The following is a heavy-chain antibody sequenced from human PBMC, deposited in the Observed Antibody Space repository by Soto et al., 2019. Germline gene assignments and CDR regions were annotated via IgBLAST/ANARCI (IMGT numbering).Heavy chain of an antibody. CDR3: ARDNSQFYGIRAARTCSHP. CDR2: INPSGDSR. J-gene: IGHJ5*02. Sequence: RASVWVSWKAAGVSFRGSLMHWVRRAPGQGLEWMGIINPSGDSRNYAQKFQGRVTITRDTSTGTVYMDLSSLRYEDTAVYYCARDNSQFYGIRAARTCSHPRGQGTLGTVS. CDR1: GVSFRGSL. D-gene: IGHD2-15*01. V-gene: IGHV1-46*01.